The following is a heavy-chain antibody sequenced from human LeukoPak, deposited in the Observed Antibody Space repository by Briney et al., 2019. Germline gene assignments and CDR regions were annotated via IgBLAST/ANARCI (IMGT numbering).Heavy chain of an antibody. Sequence: SETLSLTCTVSGYSVSSGYYWGWIRQSPGKGLEWIGSIYHSGSTYYSPSLRSRITISVDTSKNQFSLKLSSVTAADTAVYYCARVRYNWNRDFDYWGQGTLVTVSS. J-gene: IGHJ4*02. CDR2: IYHSGST. V-gene: IGHV4-38-2*02. CDR3: ARVRYNWNRDFDY. D-gene: IGHD1-20*01. CDR1: GYSVSSGYY.